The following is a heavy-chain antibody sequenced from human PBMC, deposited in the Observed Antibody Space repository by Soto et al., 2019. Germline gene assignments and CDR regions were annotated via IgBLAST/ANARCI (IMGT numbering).Heavy chain of an antibody. CDR2: INHSGST. V-gene: IGHV4-34*01. CDR1: GGSFSGYY. Sequence: QVQLQQWGAGLLKPSETLSLTCAVYGGSFSGYYWSWIRQPPGKGLEWIGEINHSGSTNYNPSLKSRVTISVDTSKNQFSLKLSSVTAADTAVYYCARYPYSTLAPSAVAAAGLRDAFDIWGQGTMVTVSS. CDR3: ARYPYSTLAPSAVAAAGLRDAFDI. D-gene: IGHD6-13*01. J-gene: IGHJ3*02.